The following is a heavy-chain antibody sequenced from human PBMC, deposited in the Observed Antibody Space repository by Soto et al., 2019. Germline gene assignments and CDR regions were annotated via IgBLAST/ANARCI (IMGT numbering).Heavy chain of an antibody. V-gene: IGHV3-11*01. CDR2: ISSSGSTI. CDR1: GFTFSDYY. CDR3: ARELVEAATSYYYMDV. Sequence: GGSLRLSCAASGFTFSDYYMSWIRQAPGKGLEWVSYISSSGSTIYYADSVKGRFTISRDNAKNSLYLQMNSLRAEDTAVYYCARELVEAATSYYYMDVWGKGTTVTVSS. D-gene: IGHD2-15*01. J-gene: IGHJ6*03.